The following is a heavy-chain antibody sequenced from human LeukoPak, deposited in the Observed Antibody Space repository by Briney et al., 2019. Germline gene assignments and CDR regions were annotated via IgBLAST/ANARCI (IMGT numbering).Heavy chain of an antibody. CDR3: AKGVHPHDY. CDR2: ISGSGGST. CDR1: EFTLSSYA. Sequence: GGSLRLSCAASEFTLSSYAMSWVRQAPGKGLEWVSTISGSGGSTYYADSVKGRFTISRDNSKNTLYLQMNSLRAEDTAVYFCAKGVHPHDYWGQGTLVTVSS. J-gene: IGHJ4*02. V-gene: IGHV3-23*01.